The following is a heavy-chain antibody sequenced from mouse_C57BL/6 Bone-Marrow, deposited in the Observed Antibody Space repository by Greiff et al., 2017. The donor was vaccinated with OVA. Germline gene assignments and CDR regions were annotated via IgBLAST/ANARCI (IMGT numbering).Heavy chain of an antibody. CDR2: IDPSDSYT. CDR3: ARLRGLRLYAMDS. Sequence: QVQLQQPGAELVRPGTSVKLSCKASGYTFTSYWMHWVKQRPGQGLEWIGVIDPSDSYTNYNQKFKGKATLTVDTSSSTAYMQLSSLTSEDSAVYYCARLRGLRLYAMDSGVKEPQSPSPQ. V-gene: IGHV1-59*01. D-gene: IGHD2-4*01. CDR1: GYTFTSYW. J-gene: IGHJ4*01.